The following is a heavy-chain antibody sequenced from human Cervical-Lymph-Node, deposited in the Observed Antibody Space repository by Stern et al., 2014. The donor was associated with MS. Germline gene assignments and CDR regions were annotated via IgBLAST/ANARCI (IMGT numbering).Heavy chain of an antibody. D-gene: IGHD2-15*01. Sequence: VQLVESGSEVKQPGSSVKVSCKASGGTFSSSYAVSWVRQAPGQGLEWMGRMIPLIGLANYAQKFQNRVTISADKSTSIVYLEVNSLTSEDTAVYYCARGIVTNRAAATLHNLFDPWGQGTRVTVSS. V-gene: IGHV1-69*09. J-gene: IGHJ5*02. CDR2: MIPLIGLA. CDR1: GGTFSSSYA. CDR3: ARGIVTNRAAATLHNLFDP.